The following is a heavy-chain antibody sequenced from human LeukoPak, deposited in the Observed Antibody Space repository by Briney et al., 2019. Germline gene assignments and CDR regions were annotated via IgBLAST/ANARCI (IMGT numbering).Heavy chain of an antibody. CDR3: AKVREIMFRGPQDY. CDR2: MSYDGNNK. Sequence: GGSLRLSCAASGFTFSNYGMHWVRQAPGKGLEWVAVMSYDGNNKYHADSVKGRFTISRDNSQNTLYLQMDGLRPDDTAVYYCAKVREIMFRGPQDYWGQGTLVTVSS. D-gene: IGHD3-16*01. V-gene: IGHV3-30*18. CDR1: GFTFSNYG. J-gene: IGHJ4*02.